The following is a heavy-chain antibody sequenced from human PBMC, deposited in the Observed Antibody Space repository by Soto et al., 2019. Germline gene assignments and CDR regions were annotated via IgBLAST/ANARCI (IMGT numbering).Heavy chain of an antibody. CDR1: GYSFTNYW. CDR2: IYPGNSNT. Sequence: PGESLKISCQGSGYSFTNYWIGWVRQMPGTGLEWLGIIYPGNSNTRYSPSFEGQVTMSADKSINTAYLQWSSLRASDTAIYFCARPSDAGLASSFEYWGQATQVTVSS. J-gene: IGHJ4*02. CDR3: ARPSDAGLASSFEY. V-gene: IGHV5-51*01.